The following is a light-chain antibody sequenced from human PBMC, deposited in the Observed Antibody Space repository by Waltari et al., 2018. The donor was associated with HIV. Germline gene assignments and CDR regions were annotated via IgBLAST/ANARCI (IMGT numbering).Light chain of an antibody. J-gene: IGLJ1*01. V-gene: IGLV1-40*01. CDR3: HSYDSSRGGVYV. CDR1: NVGTLYD. Sequence: QSVLTQPPSVSGAPGQRVTIPCSNVGTLYDVNLYQQLPGAAPKLLIYANYNRPSGVPDRFSGSKSGTSASLAITGLQPEDEADYYCHSYDSSRGGVYVFGTGTKVTVL. CDR2: ANY.